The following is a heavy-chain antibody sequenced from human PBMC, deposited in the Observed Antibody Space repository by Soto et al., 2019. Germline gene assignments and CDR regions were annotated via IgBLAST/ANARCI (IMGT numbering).Heavy chain of an antibody. J-gene: IGHJ4*02. D-gene: IGHD6-19*01. CDR3: AKSGDSAGWGIDF. V-gene: IGHV3-48*02. CDR2: INGGSDSI. CDR1: GFMFDSFA. Sequence: EVQLVESGGGLVQPGGSLRLYCVGCGFMFDSFAMNWVRQAPGKGLEWVAYINGGSDSIYYAESVKGRFTISRDNARNSLSLQMNSLSDEDTAVYYCAKSGDSAGWGIDFWGQGTLVTVSS.